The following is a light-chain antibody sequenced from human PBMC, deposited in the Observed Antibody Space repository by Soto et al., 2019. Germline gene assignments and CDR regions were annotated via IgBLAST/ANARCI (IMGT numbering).Light chain of an antibody. CDR1: DSDVGGYNY. V-gene: IGLV2-14*01. CDR2: EVS. Sequence: QSVLTQPASVSGSPGQSITISCTGTDSDVGGYNYVSWYQQHPGKAPKLMIYEVSNRPSGVSTRFSGSKSGNTASLTISGLQAEDEADYYCSSYTTSSTPYVFGTGTKVTVL. CDR3: SSYTTSSTPYV. J-gene: IGLJ1*01.